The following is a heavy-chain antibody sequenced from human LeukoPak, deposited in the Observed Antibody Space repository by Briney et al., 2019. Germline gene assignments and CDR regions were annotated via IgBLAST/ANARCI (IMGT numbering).Heavy chain of an antibody. D-gene: IGHD3/OR15-3a*01. CDR1: GYSFTTYY. J-gene: IGHJ5*02. CDR3: ARDLRQQLILGWLDP. V-gene: IGHV1-2*02. CDR2: INPNGGGT. Sequence: GASVKVSCKASGYSFTTYYIHWVRQAPGQALEWMGWINPNGGGTKYAQNFQDRVTMTRDTSITTVYMELTSLTFDDTSVYYFARDLRQQLILGWLDPWGQGTLVTVSS.